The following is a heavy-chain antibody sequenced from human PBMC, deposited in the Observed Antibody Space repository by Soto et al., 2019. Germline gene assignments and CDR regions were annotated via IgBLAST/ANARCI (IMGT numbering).Heavy chain of an antibody. CDR2: ISVNSGNT. V-gene: IGHV1-18*01. CDR3: AGSIRVGQGVDY. D-gene: IGHD1-26*01. Sequence: QVQLVQSGAEVKKPGASVKVSCKASGDTFASYGISWVRQAPGQGLEWMGWISVNSGNTNYAQNFQGRVTMTTDTSATTVFMELRSLRSDDTAVYYCAGSIRVGQGVDYWGKGTLVTVSS. J-gene: IGHJ4*02. CDR1: GDTFASYG.